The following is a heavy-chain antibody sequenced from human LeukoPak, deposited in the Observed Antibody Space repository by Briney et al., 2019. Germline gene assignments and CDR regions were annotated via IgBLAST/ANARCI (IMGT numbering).Heavy chain of an antibody. V-gene: IGHV4-59*01. D-gene: IGHD3-9*01. Sequence: SETLSLTCTVSGGSISSYYWSWIRQPPGKGLEWIGYIYYSGSTNYNPSLKSRVTISVDTSKNQFSLKLSSVTAADTAVYYCARGVLTGYNTYWYFDLWGRGTLSLSPQ. CDR3: ARGVLTGYNTYWYFDL. CDR1: GGSISSYY. CDR2: IYYSGST. J-gene: IGHJ2*01.